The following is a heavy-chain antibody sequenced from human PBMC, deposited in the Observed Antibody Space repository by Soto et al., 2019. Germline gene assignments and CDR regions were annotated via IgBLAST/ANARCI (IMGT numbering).Heavy chain of an antibody. J-gene: IGHJ4*02. CDR2: ISSNGVNT. D-gene: IGHD2-2*01. V-gene: IGHV3-64D*06. CDR1: GFTFSSCA. CDR3: VKGFSSRIVAGANFDF. Sequence: GGSLRLSCSASGFTFSSCARHWVRQAPGKGLEYLSIISSNGVNTYHADSVKDRFTISRDNSKNTLYLQMSSLRTGDTAVYYCVKGFSSRIVAGANFDFWGQGTLVTVSS.